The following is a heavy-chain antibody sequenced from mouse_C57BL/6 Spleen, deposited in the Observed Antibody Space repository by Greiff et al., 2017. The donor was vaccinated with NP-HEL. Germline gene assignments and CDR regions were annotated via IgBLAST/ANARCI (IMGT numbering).Heavy chain of an antibody. Sequence: DVKLVESGGGLVKPGGSLKLSCAASGFTFSSYAMSWVRQTPEKRLEWVATISDGGSYTYYPDNVKGRFTISRDNAKNNLYLQMSHLKSEDTAMYYCAREGYGFDYWGQGTTLTVSS. CDR3: AREGYGFDY. V-gene: IGHV5-4*01. J-gene: IGHJ2*01. D-gene: IGHD2-2*01. CDR1: GFTFSSYA. CDR2: ISDGGSYT.